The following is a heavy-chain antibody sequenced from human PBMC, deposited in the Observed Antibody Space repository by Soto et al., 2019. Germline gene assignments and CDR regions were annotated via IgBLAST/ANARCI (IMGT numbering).Heavy chain of an antibody. CDR3: ARGIVVVTATSYGMDV. CDR1: GGTFSSYA. CDR2: IIPIFGTA. V-gene: IGHV1-69*13. Sequence: SVKVSCKASGGTFSSYAISWVRQAPGQGLEWMGGIIPIFGTANYAQKFQGRVTITADESTSTAYMELSSLRSEDTAVHYCARGIVVVTATSYGMDVWGQGTTVTVSS. J-gene: IGHJ6*02. D-gene: IGHD2-21*02.